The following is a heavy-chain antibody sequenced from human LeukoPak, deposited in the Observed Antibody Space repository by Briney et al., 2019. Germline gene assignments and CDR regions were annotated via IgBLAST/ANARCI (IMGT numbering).Heavy chain of an antibody. D-gene: IGHD2-2*01. J-gene: IGHJ5*02. V-gene: IGHV1-69*05. CDR1: GGTFSSYA. Sequence: SVKVSCKASGGTFSSYAISWVRQAPGQGLEWMGGIIPIFGTANYAQKFQGRVTMTTDTSTSTAYMELRSLRSDDTAVYYCARDPPRKYQLPKFDPWGQGTLVTVSS. CDR2: IIPIFGTA. CDR3: ARDPPRKYQLPKFDP.